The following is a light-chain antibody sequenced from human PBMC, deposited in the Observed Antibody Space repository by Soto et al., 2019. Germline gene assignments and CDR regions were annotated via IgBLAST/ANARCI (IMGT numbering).Light chain of an antibody. J-gene: IGKJ1*01. V-gene: IGKV1-39*01. CDR1: QTIGSH. CDR2: AAF. CDR3: QQSYSVTWT. Sequence: DIQMTQSPSSLSASVGDRVTITCRASQTIGSHLNWYQQKAGKAPKLLIYAAFSLQGGVPLRFSGSRSGTDFTLTISSLQPEDIATYYCQQSYSVTWTFGQGTKVEI.